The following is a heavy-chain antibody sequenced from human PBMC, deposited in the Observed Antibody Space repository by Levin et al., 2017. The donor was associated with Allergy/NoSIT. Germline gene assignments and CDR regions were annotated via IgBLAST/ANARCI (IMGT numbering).Heavy chain of an antibody. CDR3: AKDVYGSGWYPLGNDAFEM. D-gene: IGHD6-19*01. CDR1: GFTFSSYG. CDR2: ISSDGRKK. J-gene: IGHJ3*02. Sequence: HGKSLKISCAASGFTFSSYGMHWVRQAPGKGLEWVAVISSDGRKKFYADSVKGRFTISRDNSKNTLDLQMNSLRAEDTAVYYCAKDVYGSGWYPLGNDAFEMWGQGTKVSVSS. V-gene: IGHV3-30*18.